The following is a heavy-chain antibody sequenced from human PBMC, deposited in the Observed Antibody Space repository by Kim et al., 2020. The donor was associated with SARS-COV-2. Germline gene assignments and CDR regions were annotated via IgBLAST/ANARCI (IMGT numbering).Heavy chain of an antibody. CDR2: ISTYKGHT. J-gene: IGHJ6*02. CDR3: ARDQVWRAFGSGISDNYYHTGMDV. V-gene: IGHV1-18*01. D-gene: IGHD3-10*01. Sequence: ASVKVSCKASGYIFTSYGLSWVRQAPGQGLEWMGWISTYKGHTNYAQKFQGRVTMTTDTSTNTAYMELKNLRSDDTAVYYCARDQVWRAFGSGISDNYYHTGMDVWGLGPTVTVSS. CDR1: GYIFTSYG.